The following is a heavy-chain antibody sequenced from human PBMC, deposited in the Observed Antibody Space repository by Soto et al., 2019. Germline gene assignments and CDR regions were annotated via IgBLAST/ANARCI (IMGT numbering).Heavy chain of an antibody. CDR3: ARAGYYYDSSGYYIDY. D-gene: IGHD3-22*01. J-gene: IGHJ4*02. CDR2: IIPILGIA. CDR1: GGTFSSYT. V-gene: IGHV1-69*02. Sequence: SVKVSCKASGGTFSSYTISWVRQAPGQGLEWMGRIIPILGIANYAQKFQGRVTITADKSTSTAYMELSSLRSEDTAVYYCARAGYYYDSSGYYIDYWGQGTLVTVS.